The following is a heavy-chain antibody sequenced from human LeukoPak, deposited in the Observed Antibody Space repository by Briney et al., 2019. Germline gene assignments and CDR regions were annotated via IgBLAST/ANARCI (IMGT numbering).Heavy chain of an antibody. CDR2: ISVYNGNR. D-gene: IGHD3-22*01. J-gene: IGHJ4*02. CDR1: GYTFTSYA. CDR3: ARDSYDSSGSYFFLKLFDY. Sequence: ASVKVSCKAPGYTFTSYAISWVRQAPGQGLEWMGWISVYNGNRDYAQKFQGRVTMTTDTSTSTAYMELRSLRSDDTAVYYCARDSYDSSGSYFFLKLFDYWGQGTLVTVSS. V-gene: IGHV1-18*01.